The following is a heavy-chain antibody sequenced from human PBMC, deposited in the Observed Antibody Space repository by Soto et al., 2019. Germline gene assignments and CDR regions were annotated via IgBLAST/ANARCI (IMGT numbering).Heavy chain of an antibody. Sequence: QVQLVESGGGVVQPGRSLRLSCAASEFTFSSYAMHWVRQAPGKGLEWVAVISSDGRNKYYADSVRGRFTISRDNSNNTLYLQMNSLRAEDTAVYYCAKVIRRHGILYGVGLWGQGTTVTVSS. CDR2: ISSDGRNK. CDR1: EFTFSSYA. D-gene: IGHD1-1*01. J-gene: IGHJ6*02. CDR3: AKVIRRHGILYGVGL. V-gene: IGHV3-30*18.